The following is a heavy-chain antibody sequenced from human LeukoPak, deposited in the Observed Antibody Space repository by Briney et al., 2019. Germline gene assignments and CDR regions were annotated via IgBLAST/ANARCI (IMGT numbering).Heavy chain of an antibody. CDR1: GYTFTGYF. Sequence: ASVKVSCKASGYTFTGYFLHWVRQAPGQGLEWMGRINPDGGGTNFAQRFQGRVTMAWDTSIATAFTELSRLTSDDTAVYYCSRATIFGVSSHDFWGQGTLVTVSS. J-gene: IGHJ4*02. V-gene: IGHV1-2*02. D-gene: IGHD3-3*01. CDR3: SRATIFGVSSHDF. CDR2: INPDGGGT.